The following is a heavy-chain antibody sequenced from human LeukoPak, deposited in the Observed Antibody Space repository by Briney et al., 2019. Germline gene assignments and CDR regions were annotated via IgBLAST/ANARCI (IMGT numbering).Heavy chain of an antibody. J-gene: IGHJ4*02. CDR2: FSGSGGST. CDR3: ARRAGAYSHPYDY. V-gene: IGHV3-23*01. Sequence: HAGGSLRLSCAASGFTFSSYAMSWVRQAPGKGLECISGFSGSGGSTYYADSVKGRFTISRDNSKNTLYLQMNSLRAEDTAVYYCARRAGAYSHPYDYWGQGTLVTVSS. CDR1: GFTFSSYA. D-gene: IGHD4/OR15-4a*01.